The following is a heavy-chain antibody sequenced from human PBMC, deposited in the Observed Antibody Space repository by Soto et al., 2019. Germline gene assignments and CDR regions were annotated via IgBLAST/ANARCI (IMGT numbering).Heavy chain of an antibody. CDR1: GFTFSSYS. CDR2: ISSSSSYI. V-gene: IGHV3-21*01. D-gene: IGHD6-6*01. Sequence: GGSLRLSCAASGFTFSSYSMNWVRQAPGKGLEWVSSISSSSSYIYYADSVKGRFTISRDNAKNSLYLQMNSLRAEDTAVYYCARGGIAARPRSDYWGQGTLVTVPS. CDR3: ARGGIAARPRSDY. J-gene: IGHJ4*02.